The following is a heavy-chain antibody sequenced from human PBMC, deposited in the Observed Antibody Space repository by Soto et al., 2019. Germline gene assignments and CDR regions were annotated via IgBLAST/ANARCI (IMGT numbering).Heavy chain of an antibody. CDR2: IYHSGDT. D-gene: IGHD3-22*01. CDR3: ASTYSGYFDN. J-gene: IGHJ4*02. V-gene: IGHV4-31*03. Sequence: QVQLQESGPGLVKPSQTLSLTCSVSGDSMSSGAYYWSWIRQHPGKGLEWIAYIYHSGDTHYNPSLRSRIPISVDTSKDQFSLKLTSVTDADTAIYYCASTYSGYFDNWGQGTLVTVSS. CDR1: GDSMSSGAYY.